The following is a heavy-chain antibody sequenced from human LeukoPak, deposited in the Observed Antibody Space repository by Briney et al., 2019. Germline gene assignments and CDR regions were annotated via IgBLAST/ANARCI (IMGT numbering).Heavy chain of an antibody. D-gene: IGHD5-18*01. CDR3: ARVTRRGYSYGPSFDY. J-gene: IGHJ4*02. Sequence: GASVKVSCKASGYTFTSYGISWVRQAPGQGLEWMGWISAYNGNTNYAQKLQGRVTMTTDTSTSTAYMELRSLRSDDTAVYYCARVTRRGYSYGPSFDYWGQGTLVTVSS. CDR2: ISAYNGNT. V-gene: IGHV1-18*01. CDR1: GYTFTSYG.